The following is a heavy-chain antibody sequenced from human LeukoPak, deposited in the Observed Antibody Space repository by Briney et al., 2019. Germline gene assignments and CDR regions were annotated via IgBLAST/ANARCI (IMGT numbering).Heavy chain of an antibody. CDR1: GFTFSSYA. CDR2: ISGSGGST. D-gene: IGHD6-13*01. J-gene: IGHJ4*02. Sequence: GGSLRLSCAASGFTFSSYAIPWVRQAPGKGLEWVPGISGSGGSTYDTDSVKGRFTISRDNSKNTVYLQMNSLRAEDTAVYYCAKTYSGTWYPDYWGQGTLVTVSS. CDR3: AKTYSGTWYPDY. V-gene: IGHV3-23*01.